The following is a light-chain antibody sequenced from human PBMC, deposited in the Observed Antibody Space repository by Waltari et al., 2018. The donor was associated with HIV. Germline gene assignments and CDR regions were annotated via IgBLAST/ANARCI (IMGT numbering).Light chain of an antibody. Sequence: IVLTQSPGILSLSPGERATLSCRASQTVTNTYLAWYQQRPGQAPRVLIYAASSRATGIPDRFSGSGSGTDFTLNINRLEPEDFAVYYCQQYGSSPYTFGQGTKLEMK. CDR3: QQYGSSPYT. CDR1: QTVTNTY. CDR2: AAS. J-gene: IGKJ2*01. V-gene: IGKV3-20*01.